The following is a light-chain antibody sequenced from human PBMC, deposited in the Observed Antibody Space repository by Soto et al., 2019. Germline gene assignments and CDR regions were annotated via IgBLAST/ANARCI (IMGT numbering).Light chain of an antibody. CDR1: QGISSY. CDR3: QQYYSYPHT. J-gene: IGKJ3*01. V-gene: IGKV1-8*01. CDR2: AAS. Sequence: AIRMTQSPSSLSASTGDRVTITCRASQGISSYLAWYQQKPGKAPKLLIYAASTLQSGVPSRFSGSGSGTDFTLTISCLQSEDFATYSCQQYYSYPHTFGPGTKVDIK.